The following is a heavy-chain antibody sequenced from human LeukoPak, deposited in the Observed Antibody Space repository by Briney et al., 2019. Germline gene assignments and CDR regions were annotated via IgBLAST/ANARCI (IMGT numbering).Heavy chain of an antibody. CDR3: ARDRFNWNDYGMDV. CDR1: GGSISSYY. Sequence: PSETLSLTCTVSGGSISSYYWSWIRQPPGKGLEWIGYIYYSGSTNYNPSLKSRVTISVDTSKNQFSLKLSSVTAADTAVYYCARDRFNWNDYGMDVWGQGTTVTVSS. V-gene: IGHV4-59*01. D-gene: IGHD1-20*01. J-gene: IGHJ6*02. CDR2: IYYSGST.